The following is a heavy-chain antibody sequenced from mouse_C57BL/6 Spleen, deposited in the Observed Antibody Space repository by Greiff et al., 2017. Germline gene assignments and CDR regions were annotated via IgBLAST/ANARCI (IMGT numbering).Heavy chain of an antibody. J-gene: IGHJ4*01. D-gene: IGHD2-3*01. Sequence: VKLMESGPGLVQPSQSLSITCTVSGFSLTSYGVHWVRQSPGKGLEWLGVIWSGGSTDYNAAFISRLSISKDNSKSQVFFKMNSLQADDTAIYYCASIYDGYYVAMDYWGQGTSVTVSS. V-gene: IGHV2-2*01. CDR1: GFSLTSYG. CDR2: IWSGGST. CDR3: ASIYDGYYVAMDY.